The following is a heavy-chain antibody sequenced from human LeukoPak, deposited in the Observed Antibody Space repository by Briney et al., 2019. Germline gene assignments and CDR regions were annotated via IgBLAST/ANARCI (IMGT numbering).Heavy chain of an antibody. Sequence: PGRSPRLSCAASGFTFSNYGMHWVRQAPGKGLEWVAVISYDGSNRYYADSVKGRFTISRDNSKNTLFLQMNRLRAEDTAMYYCVRNSYGSGSTPLGHWGQGTLVTVSS. CDR3: VRNSYGSGSTPLGH. CDR2: ISYDGSNR. D-gene: IGHD3-10*01. J-gene: IGHJ4*02. CDR1: GFTFSNYG. V-gene: IGHV3-30*03.